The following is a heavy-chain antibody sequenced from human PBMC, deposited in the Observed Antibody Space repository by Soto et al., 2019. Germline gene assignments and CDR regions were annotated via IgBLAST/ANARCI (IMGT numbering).Heavy chain of an antibody. CDR1: GCTFSGYS. CDR2: ISGAGGNT. Sequence: PGGFQSRSCAASGCTFSGYSMSWVRQENGKGLEWVSVISGAGGNTYYADSVKGRFTVSRDNSKKMLYLEMNSLRVEDTAIYYCAKDPVPQLLPSWWFDPWGQGTRVTFSS. V-gene: IGHV3-23*01. CDR3: AKDPVPQLLPSWWFDP. D-gene: IGHD2-2*01. J-gene: IGHJ5*02.